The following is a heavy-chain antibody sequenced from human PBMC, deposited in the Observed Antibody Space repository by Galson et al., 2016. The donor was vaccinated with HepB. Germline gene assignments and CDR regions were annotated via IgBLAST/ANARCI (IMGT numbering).Heavy chain of an antibody. CDR1: GYTFISYA. D-gene: IGHD6-19*01. CDR3: ARLGSGWTPLDS. CDR2: INAGSGKT. Sequence: SVKVSCKASGYTFISYAIHWMRQAPGQRLEWMGWINAGSGKTKYSESLQGRVTFTRDTSATTAYMELSSLRPEDTAVYYCARLGSGWTPLDSWGQGTLVTVSS. V-gene: IGHV1-3*01. J-gene: IGHJ4*02.